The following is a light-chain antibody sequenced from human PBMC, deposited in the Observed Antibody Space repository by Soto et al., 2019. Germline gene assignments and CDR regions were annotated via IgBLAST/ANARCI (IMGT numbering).Light chain of an antibody. Sequence: AIQLTPSPCSLSASVGDRVTITCRASQGISGALAWYQQKPGRAPTLLIYDASSLESGVPSRFSGSESGTDFTLTISSLQAEDFATYYCQQFHTYPVTFGQGTRLEIK. J-gene: IGKJ5*01. V-gene: IGKV1-13*02. CDR1: QGISGA. CDR3: QQFHTYPVT. CDR2: DAS.